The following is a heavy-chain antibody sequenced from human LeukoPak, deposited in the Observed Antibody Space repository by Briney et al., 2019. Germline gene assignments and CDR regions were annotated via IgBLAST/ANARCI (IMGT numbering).Heavy chain of an antibody. CDR3: ARDLFDFYTWGSYGSFDI. Sequence: PGGSLRLSCAASGFNFSTHTMNWVRQAPGKGLEWVSSISKSSTYIYYTDSVKGRFTISRDNAKSSLYLQMNSLRAEDTAVYYCARDLFDFYTWGSYGSFDIWGQGTMVTVSS. D-gene: IGHD3-16*01. CDR1: GFNFSTHT. V-gene: IGHV3-21*01. J-gene: IGHJ3*02. CDR2: ISKSSTYI.